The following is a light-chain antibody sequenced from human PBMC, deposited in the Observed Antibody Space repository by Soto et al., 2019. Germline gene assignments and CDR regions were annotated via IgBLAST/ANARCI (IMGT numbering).Light chain of an antibody. CDR2: GAS. CDR1: QSVSTN. Sequence: EIVMTQSPGTLSVSPGEGATLSCRASQSVSTNLAWYQQKPDQAPRLLIYGASTTATGMPARFSGSGSGTDFTLTISSLQSVDFAVYYCQQYYTWPRTFGQGTRVEIK. CDR3: QQYYTWPRT. J-gene: IGKJ1*01. V-gene: IGKV3-15*01.